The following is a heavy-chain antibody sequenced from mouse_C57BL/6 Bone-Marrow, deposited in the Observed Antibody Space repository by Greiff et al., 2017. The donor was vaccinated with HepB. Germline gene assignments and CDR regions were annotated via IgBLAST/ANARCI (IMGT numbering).Heavy chain of an antibody. J-gene: IGHJ1*03. D-gene: IGHD1-1*01. CDR1: GFNIKNTY. CDR3: AREGFTTVVARDWYFDV. V-gene: IGHV14-3*01. Sequence: VQLQQSVAELVRSGASVKLSCTASGFNIKNTYMHWVKQRPEQGLEWIGRIDPANGNTKYAPKFQGKATITADTSSNTAYLQLSSLTSEDTAIYYCAREGFTTVVARDWYFDVWGTGTTVTVSS. CDR2: IDPANGNT.